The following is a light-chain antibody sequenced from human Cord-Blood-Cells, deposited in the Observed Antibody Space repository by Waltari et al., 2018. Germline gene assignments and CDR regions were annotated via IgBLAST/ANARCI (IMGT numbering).Light chain of an antibody. CDR3: QQYYSTPFT. CDR2: WAS. J-gene: IGKJ3*01. Sequence: DIVMTQSPDSLAVSLGERATTNCKSSQSVLYSSNNKNYLAWYQQKPGQPPKLLIYWASTRESGVPDRFSGSGSGTDFTLTIISLQAEDVAVYYCQQYYSTPFTFGPGTKVDIK. V-gene: IGKV4-1*01. CDR1: QSVLYSSNNKNY.